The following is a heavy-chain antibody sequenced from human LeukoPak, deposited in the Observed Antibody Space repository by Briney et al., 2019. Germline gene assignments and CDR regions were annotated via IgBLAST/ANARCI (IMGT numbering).Heavy chain of an antibody. CDR1: GYTFTSYA. J-gene: IGHJ4*02. CDR3: ARELSGIGPDTDMVTLFDY. D-gene: IGHD5-18*01. V-gene: IGHV7-4-1*02. CDR2: INTNTGNP. Sequence: ASVKVSCKASGYTFTSYATNWVRQAPGQGLEWMGWINTNTGNPTYAQGFTGRFVFSLDTSLSTAYLQISSLEAEDTDVYYCARELSGIGPDTDMVTLFDYWGQGTLVTVSS.